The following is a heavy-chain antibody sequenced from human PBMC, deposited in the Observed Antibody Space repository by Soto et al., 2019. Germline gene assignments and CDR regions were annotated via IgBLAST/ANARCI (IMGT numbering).Heavy chain of an antibody. CDR1: GVSFSGYY. CDR3: AREYDFWSGYREGPFDY. J-gene: IGHJ4*02. Sequence: PSETLSLTCAVYGVSFSGYYWSWIRQPPGKGLEWIGEINHSGNTNYNPSLKSRVTISVDTSKNQLSLKLSSLTAADTAVYYCAREYDFWSGYREGPFDYWGQGTLVTVSS. CDR2: INHSGNT. V-gene: IGHV4-34*01. D-gene: IGHD3-3*01.